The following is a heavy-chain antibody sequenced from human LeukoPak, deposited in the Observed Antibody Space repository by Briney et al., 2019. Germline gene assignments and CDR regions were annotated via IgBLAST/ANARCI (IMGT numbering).Heavy chain of an antibody. D-gene: IGHD3-10*01. CDR3: ARDQRYYGSGSYSLGTSGY. Sequence: GASVKVSCKASGYTFTSYGISWVRQAPGQGLEWMGWISAYNGNTNYAQKLHGRVTMTTDTSTSTAYMELRSLRSDDTAVYYCARDQRYYGSGSYSLGTSGYWGQGTLVTVSS. V-gene: IGHV1-18*04. CDR1: GYTFTSYG. J-gene: IGHJ4*02. CDR2: ISAYNGNT.